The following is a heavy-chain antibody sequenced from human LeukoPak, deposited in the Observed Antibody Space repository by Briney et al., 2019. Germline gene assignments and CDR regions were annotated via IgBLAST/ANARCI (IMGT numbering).Heavy chain of an antibody. Sequence: PGGSLRLSCAASGFTFDDYGMSWVRQAPGKGLEWVSGINWNGGSTGYADSVKGRFTISRDNAKNSLYLQMNSLRAEDTALYYCVRFRGYSSSWYGPKALDYWGQGTLVTVSS. D-gene: IGHD6-13*01. CDR2: INWNGGST. V-gene: IGHV3-20*04. J-gene: IGHJ4*02. CDR1: GFTFDDYG. CDR3: VRFRGYSSSWYGPKALDY.